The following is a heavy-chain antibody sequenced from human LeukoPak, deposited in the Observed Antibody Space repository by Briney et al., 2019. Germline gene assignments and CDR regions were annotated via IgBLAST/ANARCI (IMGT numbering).Heavy chain of an antibody. D-gene: IGHD3-10*01. CDR2: INHSGST. V-gene: IGHV4-34*01. J-gene: IGHJ6*03. CDR3: ARGPTMVRGVVRFYYYMDA. CDR1: GGSFSGSY. Sequence: SETLSLTCTVNGGSFSGSYWSWIRQSPGRGQEWIGEINHSGSTNYNPSLKSRVSISIDTSKNQFSLKLTSVTAADTAMYYCARGPTMVRGVVRFYYYMDAWGKGTTVTVSS.